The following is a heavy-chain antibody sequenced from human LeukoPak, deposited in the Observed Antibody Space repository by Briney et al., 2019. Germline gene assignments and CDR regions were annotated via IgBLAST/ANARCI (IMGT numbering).Heavy chain of an antibody. J-gene: IGHJ4*02. CDR1: GFTFSSYG. CDR2: ISYDGSNK. D-gene: IGHD3-22*01. CDR3: ARGPYYYDSSGYYYVDDY. V-gene: IGHV3-30*03. Sequence: GGSLRLSCAASGFTFSSYGMHWVRQAPGKGLEWVAVISYDGSNKYYADSVKGRFTISRDNAKNSLYLQMNSLRAEDTALYYCARGPYYYDSSGYYYVDDYWGQGTLVTVSS.